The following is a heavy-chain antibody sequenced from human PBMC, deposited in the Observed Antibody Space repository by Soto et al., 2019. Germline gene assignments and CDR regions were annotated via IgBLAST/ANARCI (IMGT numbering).Heavy chain of an antibody. D-gene: IGHD2-2*01. J-gene: IGHJ5*02. Sequence: QVQLVQSGAEVKKPGSSVKVSCKASGGTFSSYTISWVRQAPGQGLEWMGRIIPILGIANYAQKFQGRVTITADKSTRTAYMELSSPRSEDTAVYYCARGARAAMHNWFDPWGQGTLVTVSS. V-gene: IGHV1-69*02. CDR1: GGTFSSYT. CDR3: ARGARAAMHNWFDP. CDR2: IIPILGIA.